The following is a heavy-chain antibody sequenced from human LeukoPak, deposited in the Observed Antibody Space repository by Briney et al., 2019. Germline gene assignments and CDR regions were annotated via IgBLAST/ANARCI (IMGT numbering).Heavy chain of an antibody. CDR3: ARQGDGGRAYDH. Sequence: ASATLFLPFTVSGGSLNGYYWSWVRQPPGKGLEWIGYIYYSGSTNYNPSLRRRFTISVDTSKNQFSLQLTSVTAADSAIYYCARQGDGGRAYDHWDQGTLVTVSS. D-gene: IGHD4-23*01. CDR2: IYYSGST. CDR1: GGSLNGYY. V-gene: IGHV4-59*08. J-gene: IGHJ4*02.